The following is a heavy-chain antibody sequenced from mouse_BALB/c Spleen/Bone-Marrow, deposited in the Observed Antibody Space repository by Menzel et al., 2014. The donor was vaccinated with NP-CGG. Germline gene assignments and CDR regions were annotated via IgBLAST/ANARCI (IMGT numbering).Heavy chain of an antibody. D-gene: IGHD2-4*01. CDR3: TRGVYYDYDEGAMDY. V-gene: IGHV1-14*01. J-gene: IGHJ4*01. Sequence: VQLKESGPELVKPGASVKMSCKASGYTFTSYVMHWVKQKPGQGLEWIGYINPYNDGTKYNEKFKGKATLTSDKSSGTAYMELSSLTSEDSAVYYCTRGVYYDYDEGAMDYWGQGSSVTDSS. CDR2: INPYNDGT. CDR1: GYTFTSYV.